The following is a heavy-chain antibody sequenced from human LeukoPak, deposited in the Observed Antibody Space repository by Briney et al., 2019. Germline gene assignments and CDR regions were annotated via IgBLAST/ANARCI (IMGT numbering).Heavy chain of an antibody. V-gene: IGHV1-2*06. CDR1: GYTFTAYY. D-gene: IGHD3-22*01. CDR3: AREMNYYDSSGYYLTYMDV. Sequence: PLASVKVSCKASGYTFTAYYIHWVRQAPGQGLEWMGRINPNSGGTNYAQKFQGRVTMTRDTSISTAYMELSRLRSDEKAVYYCAREMNYYDSSGYYLTYMDVWGKGTTVTVSS. CDR2: INPNSGGT. J-gene: IGHJ6*03.